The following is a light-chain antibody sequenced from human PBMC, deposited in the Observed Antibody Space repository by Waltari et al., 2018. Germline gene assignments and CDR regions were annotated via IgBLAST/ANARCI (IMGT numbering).Light chain of an antibody. J-gene: IGKJ2*01. CDR1: RDISNN. CDR2: DAA. CDR3: QRHDNLSYT. Sequence: DIQMTQSPSSLSASVGDRVTITCQASRDISNNLNWYQQKPGRAPKLLIYDAAKLEPGVPSRFSGSGSGTHFTFTISNLQPEDIATYYCQRHDNLSYTFGQGTKLVIK. V-gene: IGKV1-33*01.